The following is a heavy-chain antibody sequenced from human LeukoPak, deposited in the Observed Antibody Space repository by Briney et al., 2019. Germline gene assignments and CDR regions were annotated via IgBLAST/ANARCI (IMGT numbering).Heavy chain of an antibody. CDR3: ARNRAAQPAYFDY. CDR1: GFTFDDYA. D-gene: IGHD2-2*01. CDR2: ISWNSGSI. V-gene: IGHV3-9*01. J-gene: IGHJ4*02. Sequence: GGSLRLSCAASGFTFDDYAMHWVRHAPGKGLERVSGISWNSGSIGYADSVKGRFTISRDNAKNSLYLQMNTLRAEDTALYYCARNRAAQPAYFDYWGQGTLVTVSS.